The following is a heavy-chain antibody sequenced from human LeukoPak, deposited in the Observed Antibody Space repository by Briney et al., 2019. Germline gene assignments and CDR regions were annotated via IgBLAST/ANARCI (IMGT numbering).Heavy chain of an antibody. D-gene: IGHD6-6*01. CDR1: GDTFTSYD. CDR3: ARGGSRELQYSSSIFDY. CDR2: MNPNSGNT. Sequence: ASVKVSCKASGDTFTSYDINWVRQATGQGLEWMGWMNPNSGNTGYAQKFQGRVTMTRNTSISTAYMELSSLRSEDTAVYYCARGGSRELQYSSSIFDYWGQGTLVTVSS. V-gene: IGHV1-8*01. J-gene: IGHJ4*02.